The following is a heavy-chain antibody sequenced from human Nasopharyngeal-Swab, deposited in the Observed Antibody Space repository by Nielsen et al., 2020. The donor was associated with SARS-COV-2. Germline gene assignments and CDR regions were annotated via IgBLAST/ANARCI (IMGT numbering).Heavy chain of an antibody. J-gene: IGHJ6*02. D-gene: IGHD6-19*01. CDR2: ISWNSGSI. CDR3: AKGRSGWSYYGMDV. Sequence: PGKGLKWVSGISWNSGSIGYADSVKGRFTISRDNAKNSLYLQMNSLRAEDTALYYCAKGRSGWSYYGMDVWGQGTTVTVSS. V-gene: IGHV3-9*01.